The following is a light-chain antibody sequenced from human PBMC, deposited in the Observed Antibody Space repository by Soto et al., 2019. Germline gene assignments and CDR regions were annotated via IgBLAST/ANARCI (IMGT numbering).Light chain of an antibody. CDR1: QSVSSTH. J-gene: IGKJ2*01. V-gene: IGKV3-20*01. Sequence: VLTPSPGTLSLSSGEGATLSCRASQSVSSTHLAWYRHKPGQAPKLLIYGASTRAAGVPDRFSGSGSGTDFTLTIGRLEPEDFAVYYCHHFGSSPHTFGQGTKVDIK. CDR3: HHFGSSPHT. CDR2: GAS.